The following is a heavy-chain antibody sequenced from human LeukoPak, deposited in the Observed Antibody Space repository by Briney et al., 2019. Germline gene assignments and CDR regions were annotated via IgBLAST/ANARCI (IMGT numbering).Heavy chain of an antibody. V-gene: IGHV1-18*01. CDR2: ISAYNGNT. CDR3: ARDGDCSSTSCYSHYYYGMDV. D-gene: IGHD2-2*03. J-gene: IGHJ6*02. CDR1: GYTFTSYG. Sequence: ASVKVSCKASGYTFTSYGISWVRQAPGQGLEWMGWISAYNGNTNYAQKLQGRVTMTTDTSTSTAYMELRSLRSDDTAVYYCARDGDCSSTSCYSHYYYGMDVWGQGTTVTVSS.